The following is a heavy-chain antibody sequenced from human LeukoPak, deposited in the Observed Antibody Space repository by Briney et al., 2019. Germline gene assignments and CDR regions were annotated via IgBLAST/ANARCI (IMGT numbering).Heavy chain of an antibody. CDR2: IIPIFGTA. D-gene: IGHD6-13*01. V-gene: IGHV1-69*06. J-gene: IGHJ4*02. CDR3: AYSSSWYYFDY. Sequence: ASVKVSCKASGGTFSSYAISWVRQAPGQGLEWMGGIIPIFGTANYAQKFQGRVTITADKSTSTAYMELSSLRSEDTAVYYCAYSSSWYYFDYWGQGTLVTVSS. CDR1: GGTFSSYA.